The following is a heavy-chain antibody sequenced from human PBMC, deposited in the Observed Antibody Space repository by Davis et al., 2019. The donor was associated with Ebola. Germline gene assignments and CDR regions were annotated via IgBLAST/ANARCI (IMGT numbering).Heavy chain of an antibody. CDR3: AKPAYYYGSGSYYNDGWFDP. D-gene: IGHD3-10*01. CDR1: GFTFNNYA. Sequence: GESLKISCAASGFTFNNYAMSWVRQAPGKGLEWVSAISGSGGSTYYADSVKGRFTISRDNSKNTLYLQMNSLRAEDTAVYYCAKPAYYYGSGSYYNDGWFDPWGQGTLVTVSS. V-gene: IGHV3-23*01. CDR2: ISGSGGST. J-gene: IGHJ5*02.